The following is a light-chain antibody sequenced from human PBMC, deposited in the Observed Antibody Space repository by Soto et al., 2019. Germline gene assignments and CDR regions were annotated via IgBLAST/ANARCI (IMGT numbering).Light chain of an antibody. CDR1: SSDVGGYKY. CDR3: SSYAGSSTFYV. CDR2: DVT. Sequence: QSALTQSPSASGSPGQSVTISCTGTSSDVGGYKYVSWYQQHPGKAPKLIIYDVTKRPSGVPDRFSGSKSGNTASLTVSGLQADDEADYYCSSYAGSSTFYVFGAGTKVTVL. J-gene: IGLJ1*01. V-gene: IGLV2-8*01.